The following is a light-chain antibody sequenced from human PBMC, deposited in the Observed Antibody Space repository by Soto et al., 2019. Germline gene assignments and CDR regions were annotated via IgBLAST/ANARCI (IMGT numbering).Light chain of an antibody. Sequence: TQSPATLSVSPRERASLSCGASQSVGNNLAWYRQKPGQAPRLLIYDASNRATGIPARFSGSGSGTDLTLTISRLEPEDFAVYYCQQYGSSGTFGQGTKVDIK. V-gene: IGKV3D-20*01. J-gene: IGKJ1*01. CDR2: DAS. CDR3: QQYGSSGT. CDR1: QSVGNN.